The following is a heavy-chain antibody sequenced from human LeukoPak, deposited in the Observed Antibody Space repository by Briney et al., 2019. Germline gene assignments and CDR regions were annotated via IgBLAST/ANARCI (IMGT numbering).Heavy chain of an antibody. Sequence: SETLSLTCAVYGGSFNDYYWSWIRQPPGKGLEWIGEINHSGSTNYNPSLKSRVTISVDTSKNQFSLKLSSVTAADTAVYYCARGRRITMIVVVNNWFDPWGQGTLVTVSS. V-gene: IGHV4-34*01. J-gene: IGHJ5*02. CDR2: INHSGST. CDR3: ARGRRITMIVVVNNWFDP. D-gene: IGHD3-22*01. CDR1: GGSFNDYY.